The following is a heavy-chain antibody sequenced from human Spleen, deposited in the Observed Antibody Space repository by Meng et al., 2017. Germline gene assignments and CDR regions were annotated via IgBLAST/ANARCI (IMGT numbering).Heavy chain of an antibody. J-gene: IGHJ4*01. CDR2: MKSNVDGGTV. CDR1: GFTFSNAW. CDR3: SGHVDY. Sequence: GDSGGGFVKPGGSLILSCAASGFTFSNAWMTGVRQAPGKGLEWIGRMKSNVDGGTVDYAAAVKGRFFISRDDSENTFYLQMNSLKTEDTAVYYCSGHVDYWGHGTLVTVSS. V-gene: IGHV3-15*01.